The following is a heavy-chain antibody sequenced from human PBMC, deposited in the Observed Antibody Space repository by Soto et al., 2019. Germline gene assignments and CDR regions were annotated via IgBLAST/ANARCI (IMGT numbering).Heavy chain of an antibody. V-gene: IGHV1-69*01. CDR2: IIPIPGTA. J-gene: IGHJ6*02. Sequence: QVQLVQSGAEVKKPGSSVKVSCKASGGTFGSYAISWVRQAPGQGLEWMGGIIPIPGTANYAQKFQGRVTIAADAHTSTAYMELSSLRSDDTAVYCCARSQRSSTSLEIYYYYYYGMDVWGQGTTVTVSS. D-gene: IGHD2-2*01. CDR1: GGTFGSYA. CDR3: ARSQRSSTSLEIYYYYYYGMDV.